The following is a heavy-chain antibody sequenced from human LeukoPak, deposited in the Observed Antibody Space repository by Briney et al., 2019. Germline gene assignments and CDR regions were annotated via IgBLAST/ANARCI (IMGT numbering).Heavy chain of an antibody. Sequence: GGSLRLSCAASGFTFSSYGMHWVRQAPGKVLEWVAVISYDGSNKYYADSVKGRFTISRDNSKNTLYLQMNSLRAEDTAVYYCAKDPERYYYDSSGSFDYWGQGTLVTVSS. CDR1: GFTFSSYG. D-gene: IGHD3-22*01. CDR3: AKDPERYYYDSSGSFDY. V-gene: IGHV3-30*18. J-gene: IGHJ4*02. CDR2: ISYDGSNK.